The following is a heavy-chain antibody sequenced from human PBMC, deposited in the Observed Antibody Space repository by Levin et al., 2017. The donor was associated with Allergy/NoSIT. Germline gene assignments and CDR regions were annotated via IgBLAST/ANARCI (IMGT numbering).Heavy chain of an antibody. V-gene: IGHV4-39*07. J-gene: IGHJ3*02. CDR1: GGSISSSSYY. CDR2: IYYSGST. Sequence: MSGGSLRLSCTVSGGSISSSSYYWGWIRQPPGKGLEWIGSIYYSGSTYYNPSLKSRVTISVDTSKNQFSLKLSSVTAADTAVYYCARDPTRRRAFDIWGQGTMVTVSS. D-gene: IGHD2-15*01. CDR3: ARDPTRRRAFDI.